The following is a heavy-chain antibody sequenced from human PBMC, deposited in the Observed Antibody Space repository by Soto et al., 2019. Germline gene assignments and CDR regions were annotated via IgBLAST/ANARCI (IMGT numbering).Heavy chain of an antibody. Sequence: ASVKVSCKASGYTFTSYDINWVRQATGQGLEWMGWMNPNSGNTGYAQKFQGRVTMTSNTSISTAYMELSSLRSEDTAVYYCARGLGGNPYYDFWSGYFSPYMDVWGKGTTVTVSS. CDR2: MNPNSGNT. V-gene: IGHV1-8*01. CDR1: GYTFTSYD. D-gene: IGHD3-3*01. CDR3: ARGLGGNPYYDFWSGYFSPYMDV. J-gene: IGHJ6*03.